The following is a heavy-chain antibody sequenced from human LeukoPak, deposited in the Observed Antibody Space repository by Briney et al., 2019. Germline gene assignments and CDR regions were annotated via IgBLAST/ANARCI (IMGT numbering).Heavy chain of an antibody. CDR1: GFTFSSYS. Sequence: GGSLRLSCAASGFTFSSYSMNWVRQAPGKGLEWVSYISSNSSTIYYADSVKGRFTISRDNAKNSLYLQMNSLRAEDTAVYYCARGDGYIDIFDYWGQGTLVTVSS. CDR3: ARGDGYIDIFDY. J-gene: IGHJ4*02. D-gene: IGHD5-24*01. V-gene: IGHV3-48*01. CDR2: ISSNSSTI.